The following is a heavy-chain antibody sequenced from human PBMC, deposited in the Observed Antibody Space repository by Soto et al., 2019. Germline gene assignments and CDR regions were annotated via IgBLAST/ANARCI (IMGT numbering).Heavy chain of an antibody. CDR2: IYYSGST. CDR1: GGSISSSSYY. V-gene: IGHV4-39*01. D-gene: IGHD2-8*01. J-gene: IGHJ2*01. Sequence: PSETLSLTRTVSGGSISSSSYYWGWIRQPPGKGLEWIGSIYYSGSTYYNPSLKSRVTISVDTSKSQFSLKLSSVTAADTAVYYCASDIVLMVYAQEWYFDLWGRGTLVTVSS. CDR3: ASDIVLMVYAQEWYFDL.